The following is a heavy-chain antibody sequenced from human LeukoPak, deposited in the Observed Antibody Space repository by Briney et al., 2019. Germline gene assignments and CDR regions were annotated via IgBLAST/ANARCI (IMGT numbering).Heavy chain of an antibody. D-gene: IGHD3-22*01. V-gene: IGHV1-2*02. Sequence: GASVKVSCKASGYTFTGYYMHWVRQAPGQGLEWMGWINPNSGGTNYAQKFQGRVTMTRDTSISTAYMELSRLRSDDTAVYYCARAYDYDSSGYYLDGYWGQGTLVTVSS. J-gene: IGHJ4*02. CDR2: INPNSGGT. CDR1: GYTFTGYY. CDR3: ARAYDYDSSGYYLDGY.